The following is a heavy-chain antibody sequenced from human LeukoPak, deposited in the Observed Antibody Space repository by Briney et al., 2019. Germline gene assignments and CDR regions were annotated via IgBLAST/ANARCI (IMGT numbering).Heavy chain of an antibody. CDR1: GFTFSTYG. V-gene: IGHV3-23*01. J-gene: IGHJ4*02. CDR2: ISGSGGSK. Sequence: GGSLRLSCAASGFTFSTYGMSWVRQAPGKGLEWVSGISGSGGSKYYADSVKGRFTISRDNSKNTLYLQMNSLRAEDTAVYYCAKDESYYYDSSGYYYWGQGTLVTVSS. CDR3: AKDESYYYDSSGYYY. D-gene: IGHD3-22*01.